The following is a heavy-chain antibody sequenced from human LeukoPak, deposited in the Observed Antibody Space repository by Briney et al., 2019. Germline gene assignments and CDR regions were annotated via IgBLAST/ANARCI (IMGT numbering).Heavy chain of an antibody. Sequence: SETLSLTCTVSGGSISSYYWSWIRQPPGKGLEWIGYIYYSGSTNYNPSLKSRVTISVDTSKNQFSLKLSSVTAADTAVYYCARGGHYYDSRGYGSLGYWGQGTLVTVSS. CDR3: ARGGHYYDSRGYGSLGY. CDR1: GGSISSYY. J-gene: IGHJ4*02. V-gene: IGHV4-59*01. CDR2: IYYSGST. D-gene: IGHD3-22*01.